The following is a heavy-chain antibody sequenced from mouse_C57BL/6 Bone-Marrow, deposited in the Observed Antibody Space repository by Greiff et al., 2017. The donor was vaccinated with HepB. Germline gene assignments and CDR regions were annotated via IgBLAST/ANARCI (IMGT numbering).Heavy chain of an antibody. Sequence: VQLQQSGAELVRPGASVKLSCTASGFNIKDDYMHWVKQRPEQGLEWIGWIDPENGDTEDASKFQGKATITADTSSNTAYLQLSSLTSEDTAVYYCTGRGLHFDCWGQGTTLSVSS. J-gene: IGHJ2*01. CDR1: GFNIKDDY. CDR2: IDPENGDT. V-gene: IGHV14-4*01. CDR3: TGRGLHFDC.